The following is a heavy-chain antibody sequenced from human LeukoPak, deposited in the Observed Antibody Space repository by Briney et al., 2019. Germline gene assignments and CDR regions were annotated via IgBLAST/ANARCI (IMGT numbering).Heavy chain of an antibody. J-gene: IGHJ3*02. V-gene: IGHV4-61*02. Sequence: PSQTLSLTCTVSGGSISSGSYYWSWIRQPAGKGLEWIGRIYTSGSTNYNPSLESRVTISVDTSKNQFSLKLSSVTAADTAVYYCASGLAAFDIWGQGTMVTVSS. CDR2: IYTSGST. D-gene: IGHD3-10*01. CDR1: GGSISSGSYY. CDR3: ASGLAAFDI.